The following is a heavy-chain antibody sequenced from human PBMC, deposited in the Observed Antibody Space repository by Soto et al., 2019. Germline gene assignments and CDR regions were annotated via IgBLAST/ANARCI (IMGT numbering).Heavy chain of an antibody. D-gene: IGHD5-18*01. CDR1: GFTFNNVW. V-gene: IGHV3-15*01. J-gene: IGHJ4*02. Sequence: EVRLVESGGGLVKPGGSLRISCAASGFTFNNVWMSWVRQGPGKGLEWVGHIRSKSDGGTPDYAAPVKGRFSISRDDSQNTVYLQMHSLKTEDTAVYYCTTLHSYGLDYWGQGALVSVSP. CDR3: TTLHSYGLDY. CDR2: IRSKSDGGTP.